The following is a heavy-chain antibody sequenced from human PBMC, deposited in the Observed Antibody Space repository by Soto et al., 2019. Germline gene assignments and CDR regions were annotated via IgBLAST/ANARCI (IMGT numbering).Heavy chain of an antibody. D-gene: IGHD2-2*01. J-gene: IGHJ4*02. CDR1: GFTFDDYA. CDR2: ISWNSGSI. V-gene: IGHV3-9*01. CDR3: AKDIGRAVVPAAKDY. Sequence: EVQLVESGGGLVQPGRSLRLSCAASGFTFDDYAMHWVRQAPGKGLEWVSGISWNSGSIGYADSVKGRFTISRDNAKNSLYLQRNSLRAEDTALYYCAKDIGRAVVPAAKDYWGQGTLVTVSS.